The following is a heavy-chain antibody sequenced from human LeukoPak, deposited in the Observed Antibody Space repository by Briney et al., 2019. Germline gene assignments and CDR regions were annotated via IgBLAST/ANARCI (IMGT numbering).Heavy chain of an antibody. Sequence: PGGSLRLSCAGSGFSFSRYWMAWVRQAPGKGLEWVASINQDVSRIHYVDSAKGRFTISRDNAKSSLFLQMTSLRVEDTAVYYCARLKDDVTKFDYWGQGTLVTVSS. J-gene: IGHJ4*02. CDR3: ARLKDDVTKFDY. V-gene: IGHV3-7*01. CDR1: GFSFSRYW. CDR2: INQDVSRI. D-gene: IGHD2-8*01.